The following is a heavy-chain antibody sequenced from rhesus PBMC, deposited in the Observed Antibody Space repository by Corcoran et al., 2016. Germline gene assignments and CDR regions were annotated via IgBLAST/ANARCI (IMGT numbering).Heavy chain of an antibody. CDR1: GFTFGSYA. D-gene: IGHD6-31*01. V-gene: IGHV1-198*02. CDR2: IIPLVGKT. CDR3: ARGLSSGWPFDY. Sequence: QVQLVQSGAEVKKPGASVKVSCKASGFTFGSYAISWVRQAPGQGLEWMGVIIPLVGKTNYAEKFQGRVTMTADTATSTAYMELSSLRSEDTAVYYCARGLSSGWPFDYWGQGVLVTVSS. J-gene: IGHJ4*01.